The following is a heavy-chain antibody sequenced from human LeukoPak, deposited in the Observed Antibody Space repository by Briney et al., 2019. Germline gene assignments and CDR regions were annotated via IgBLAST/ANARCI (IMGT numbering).Heavy chain of an antibody. V-gene: IGHV3-33*01. J-gene: IGHJ4*02. Sequence: GRSLRLSCAAYGFTFSSYGMHWVSQAPGEGLEWVEVIWYDGSNKYYADSVKGRFTISRDNSKNALYLQMNSLRAEDTAVYYCAREGPSYGDHFDYWGQGTLVTVSS. CDR1: GFTFSSYG. CDR2: IWYDGSNK. CDR3: AREGPSYGDHFDY. D-gene: IGHD4-17*01.